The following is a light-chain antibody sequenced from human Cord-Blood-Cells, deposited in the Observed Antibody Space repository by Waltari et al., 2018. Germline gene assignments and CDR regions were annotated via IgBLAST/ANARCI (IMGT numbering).Light chain of an antibody. CDR1: QSISSD. CDR3: QQSYSTPQT. Sequence: DIQMTQSPSSLSASVGDRVTITCRASQSISSDLNWYQQKPGKAPKLLIYAASSLQSGVPSRFSGSGSGTDFTFTISSLQPEDFATYYCQQSYSTPQTFGQGTKVESK. V-gene: IGKV1-39*01. J-gene: IGKJ1*01. CDR2: AAS.